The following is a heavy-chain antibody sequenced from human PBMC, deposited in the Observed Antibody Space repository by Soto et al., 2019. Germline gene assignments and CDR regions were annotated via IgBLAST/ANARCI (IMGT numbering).Heavy chain of an antibody. CDR2: ISYDGSNK. D-gene: IGHD2-2*01. Sequence: AGGSLRLSCAASGFTFSSYVMHWVRQAPGKGLEWVAFISYDGSNKYYADSVKGRFTISRDHSKNTVYLQMNSLRAEDTAVYYCARDEAPAAIGWFDPWGQGTLVTVSS. V-gene: IGHV3-30-3*01. CDR3: ARDEAPAAIGWFDP. J-gene: IGHJ5*02. CDR1: GFTFSSYV.